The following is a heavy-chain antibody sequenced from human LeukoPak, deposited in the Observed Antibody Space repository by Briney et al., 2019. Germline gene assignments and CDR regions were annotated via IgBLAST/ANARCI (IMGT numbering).Heavy chain of an antibody. CDR1: GLTFSSYA. CDR3: AKGGRWDYYDSSH. Sequence: PGGSLRLSCAASGLTFSSYAMTWVRQAPGKGLEWVSGISGNGGTTYYADSVKGRFTISRDNSKNTLYLQMDSLRIEDTAVYYCAKGGRWDYYDSSHWGQGTMVTVSS. D-gene: IGHD3-22*01. J-gene: IGHJ3*01. V-gene: IGHV3-23*01. CDR2: ISGNGGTT.